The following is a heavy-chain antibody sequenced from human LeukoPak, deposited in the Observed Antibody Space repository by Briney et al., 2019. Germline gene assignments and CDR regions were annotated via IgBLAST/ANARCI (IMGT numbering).Heavy chain of an antibody. CDR2: ITSSSSAI. CDR1: GFTLSSYS. Sequence: GGSLRLSCAASGFTLSSYSMSWVRQAPGKGLEWVSYITSSSSAIYYADSMKGRFTISRDNAKNSLYLQMNSLRAEDTAVYYCARVRGIWYFDLWGRGTLFTVSS. D-gene: IGHD3-10*01. CDR3: ARVRGIWYFDL. J-gene: IGHJ2*01. V-gene: IGHV3-48*01.